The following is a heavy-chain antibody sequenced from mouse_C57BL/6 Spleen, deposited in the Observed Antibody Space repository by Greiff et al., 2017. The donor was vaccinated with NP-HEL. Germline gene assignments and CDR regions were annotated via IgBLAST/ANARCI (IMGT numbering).Heavy chain of an antibody. CDR1: GYAFTNYL. CDR3: ARSRWDGTWFAY. J-gene: IGHJ3*01. Sequence: VQLQQSGAELVRPGTSVKVSCKASGYAFTNYLIEWVKQRPGQGLEWIGVINPGSGGTNYNEKFKGKATLTADKSSSTAYMQLSSLTSEDSAVYFCARSRWDGTWFAYWGQGTLVTVSA. V-gene: IGHV1-54*01. D-gene: IGHD4-1*01. CDR2: INPGSGGT.